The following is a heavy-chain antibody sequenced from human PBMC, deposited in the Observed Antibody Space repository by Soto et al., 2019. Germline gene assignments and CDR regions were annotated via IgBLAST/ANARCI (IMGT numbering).Heavy chain of an antibody. J-gene: IGHJ4*02. CDR3: ASRTSTWIQLWGNFDY. Sequence: SETLSLTCTVSGGSISSSSYYWGWIRQPPGKGLEWIGSIYYSGSTYYNPSLKSRVTISVDTSKNQFSLKLSSVTAADTAVYYCASRTSTWIQLWGNFDYWGQGTLVTVS. V-gene: IGHV4-39*01. CDR2: IYYSGST. D-gene: IGHD5-18*01. CDR1: GGSISSSSYY.